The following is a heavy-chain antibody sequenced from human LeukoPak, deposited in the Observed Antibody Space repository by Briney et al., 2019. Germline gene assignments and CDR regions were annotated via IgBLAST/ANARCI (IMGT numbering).Heavy chain of an antibody. V-gene: IGHV3-74*01. CDR2: ISHDGII. D-gene: IGHD5-24*01. CDR3: ARDWVYKIDY. J-gene: IGHJ4*02. Sequence: GGSLRLSCETAGFTFSSYVMHWVRRTPGKGLVWVSRISHDGIISYADSVKGRFTIPRDNAKNTLILQMNSLRVEDTAVYYCARDWVYKIDYWGRGTLVTVSS. CDR1: GFTFSSYV.